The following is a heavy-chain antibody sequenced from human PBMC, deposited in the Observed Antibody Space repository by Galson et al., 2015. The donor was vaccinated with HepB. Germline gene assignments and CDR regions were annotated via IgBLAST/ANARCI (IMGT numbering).Heavy chain of an antibody. V-gene: IGHV3-30-3*01. CDR2: ISYDGSNK. D-gene: IGHD6-13*01. Sequence: SLRLSCAASGFTFSSYAMHWVRQAPGKGLEWVAVISYDGSNKYYADSVKGRFTISRDNAKSTLYLQMNSLRAEDTAVYYCAINGYSSSWYFVWGQGTLVTVSS. CDR1: GFTFSSYA. CDR3: AINGYSSSWYFV. J-gene: IGHJ4*02.